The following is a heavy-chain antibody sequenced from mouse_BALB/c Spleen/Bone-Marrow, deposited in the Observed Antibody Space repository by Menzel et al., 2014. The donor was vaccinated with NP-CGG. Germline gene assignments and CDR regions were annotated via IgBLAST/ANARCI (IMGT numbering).Heavy chain of an antibody. CDR3: ARGGISIDY. CDR1: GYAFSIYW. Sequence: VQLQQSGAELVRPGSSVKISCKASGYAFSIYWMNWVKQRPGQGLEWIGQIHPGDDDTDYNGKFKGKATLTADRSSSTAYMQLDSLTSEDSAVYFCARGGISIDYWGQGTTLTVSS. J-gene: IGHJ2*01. CDR2: IHPGDDDT. V-gene: IGHV1-80*01.